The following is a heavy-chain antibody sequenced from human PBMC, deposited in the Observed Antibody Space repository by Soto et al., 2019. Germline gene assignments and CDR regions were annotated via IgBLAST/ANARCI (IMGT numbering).Heavy chain of an antibody. CDR1: GFTFSSYT. V-gene: IGHV3-23*01. CDR3: ARFSVVPAAPDY. D-gene: IGHD2-2*01. J-gene: IGHJ4*02. Sequence: GGSLRLSCAASGFTFSSYTMSWVRQALGKGLEWVSTISGIGDDTYYADSVKGRFALSRDNSKNTLYLQMNSLRAEDTALYFCARFSVVPAAPDYWGQGTLVTVSS. CDR2: ISGIGDDT.